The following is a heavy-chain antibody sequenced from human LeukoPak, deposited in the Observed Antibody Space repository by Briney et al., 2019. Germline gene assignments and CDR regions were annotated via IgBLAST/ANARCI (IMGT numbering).Heavy chain of an antibody. V-gene: IGHV6-1*01. CDR3: ARDPYTGSYVAGYYYYMDV. Sequence: SQTLSLTCAISGDSVSRNSAAWNWIRQSPSRGLEWLGRTYYRSKWYNDYAVSVKSRITINPDTSKNQFSLQLNSVTPEDTAVYYCARDPYTGSYVAGYYYYMDVWGKGTTVTVSS. D-gene: IGHD1-26*01. CDR2: TYYRSKWYN. J-gene: IGHJ6*03. CDR1: GDSVSRNSAA.